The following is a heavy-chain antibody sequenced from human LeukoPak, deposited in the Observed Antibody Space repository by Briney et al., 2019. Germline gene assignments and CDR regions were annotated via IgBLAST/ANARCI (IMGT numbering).Heavy chain of an antibody. J-gene: IGHJ4*02. Sequence: PGGSLRLSCAASGFTFSSYSMNWVRQARGKGLEWVSSISSSSSYIYYADSVKGRFTISRDNAKNSLYLQMNSLRAEDTAVYYCARDADYGDYIFDYWGQGTLVTVSS. CDR1: GFTFSSYS. CDR3: ARDADYGDYIFDY. CDR2: ISSSSSYI. D-gene: IGHD4-17*01. V-gene: IGHV3-21*01.